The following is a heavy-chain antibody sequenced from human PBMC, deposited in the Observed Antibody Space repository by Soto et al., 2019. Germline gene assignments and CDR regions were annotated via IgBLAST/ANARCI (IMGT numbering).Heavy chain of an antibody. D-gene: IGHD1-26*01. CDR3: AIPSGEDDNDAFDI. J-gene: IGHJ3*02. V-gene: IGHV1-8*01. CDR2: MNPNSGNT. Sequence: GASVKVSCKASGYTFTSYDINWVRQATGQGLEWMGWMNPNSGNTGYAQKFQGRVTMTRNTSISTAYMELSSLRSEDTAVYYCAIPSGEDDNDAFDIWGQGTMVTVS. CDR1: GYTFTSYD.